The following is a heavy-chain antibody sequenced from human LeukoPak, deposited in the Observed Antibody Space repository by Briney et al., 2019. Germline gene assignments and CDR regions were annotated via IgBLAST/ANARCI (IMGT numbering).Heavy chain of an antibody. CDR3: ATSFVLRFLLLFDY. CDR2: FDPEDGET. D-gene: IGHD3-3*01. V-gene: IGHV1-24*01. Sequence: ASVKVSCKVSGYTLTELSMHWVRQAPGKGLEWMGGFDPEDGETIYAQKFQGRVTMTEDTSTDTAYMELSSLRSKDTAVYYCATSFVLRFLLLFDYWGQGTLVTVSS. CDR1: GYTLTELS. J-gene: IGHJ4*02.